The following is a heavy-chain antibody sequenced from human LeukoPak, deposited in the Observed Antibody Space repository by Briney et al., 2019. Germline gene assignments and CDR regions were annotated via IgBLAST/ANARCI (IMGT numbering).Heavy chain of an antibody. CDR2: ISGSGGST. D-gene: IGHD5-18*01. Sequence: GGSLRLSCAASGFTFSNYAMSWVRQAPGKGLEWVSAISGSGGSTYYADSVKGRFTISRDNSKNTLYLQMNSLRAEDTAVYYCAKESNTIQLWPPFGGQYNWFDPWGQGTLVTVSS. CDR3: AKESNTIQLWPPFGGQYNWFDP. CDR1: GFTFSNYA. J-gene: IGHJ5*02. V-gene: IGHV3-23*01.